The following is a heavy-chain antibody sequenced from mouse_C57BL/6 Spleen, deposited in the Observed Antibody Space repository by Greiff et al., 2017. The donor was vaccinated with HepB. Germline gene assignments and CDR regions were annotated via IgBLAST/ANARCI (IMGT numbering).Heavy chain of an antibody. J-gene: IGHJ2*01. Sequence: EVKLVESGAELVRPGASVKLSCTASGFNIKDDYMHWVKQRPEQGLEWIGWIDPENGDTEYASKFQGKATITADTSSNTAYLQLSSLTSEDTAVYYCTTRLNYGGQGTTLTVSS. D-gene: IGHD1-3*01. CDR2: IDPENGDT. CDR3: TTRLNY. CDR1: GFNIKDDY. V-gene: IGHV14-4*01.